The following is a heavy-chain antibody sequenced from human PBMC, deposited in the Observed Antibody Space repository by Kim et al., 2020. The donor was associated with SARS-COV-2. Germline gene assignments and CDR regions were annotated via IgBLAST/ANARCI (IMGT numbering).Heavy chain of an antibody. Sequence: GGSLRLSCAASGFIFSNYGMHWVRQAPGKGLEWVAVLSKDGGTKFYEESVKGRFTISRDNSKNTLHLQMNSLTADDTAVYYCAGGLMITVPSQIGYWGQGTLVTVSS. D-gene: IGHD3-16*01. CDR2: LSKDGGTK. CDR1: GFIFSNYG. J-gene: IGHJ4*02. V-gene: IGHV3-30*03. CDR3: AGGLMITVPSQIGY.